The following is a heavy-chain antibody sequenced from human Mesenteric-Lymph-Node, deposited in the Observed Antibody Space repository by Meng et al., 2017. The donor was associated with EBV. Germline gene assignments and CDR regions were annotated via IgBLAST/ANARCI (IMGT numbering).Heavy chain of an antibody. CDR2: IDHSRST. V-gene: IGHV4-30-2*01. CDR3: ARFVEMATTAYFDS. J-gene: IGHJ4*02. D-gene: IGHD5-24*01. Sequence: EFGYGLVKPSPALYLSWSVFGCHIGTGGYSWTWNRHAPGKGLEWIGYIDHSRSTYYNESLKCRVTISMDRSKNQFSLMLNSVTAADTAVYYCARFVEMATTAYFDSWGGGILVTVSS. CDR1: GCHIGTGGYS.